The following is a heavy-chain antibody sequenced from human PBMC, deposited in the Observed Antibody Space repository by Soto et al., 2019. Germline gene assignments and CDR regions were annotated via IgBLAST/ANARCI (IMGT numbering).Heavy chain of an antibody. V-gene: IGHV3-64D*06. Sequence: VSLRLSCSASGFTFSSYAMHWVRQAPGKGLEYVSAISSNGGRTHYADSVKGRFTISRDNSKNTLYLQMSSLRAEDTAVYYCVKDSEMATIEGYYGMDVWGQGTTVTVSS. CDR1: GFTFSSYA. J-gene: IGHJ6*02. CDR2: ISSNGGRT. D-gene: IGHD5-12*01. CDR3: VKDSEMATIEGYYGMDV.